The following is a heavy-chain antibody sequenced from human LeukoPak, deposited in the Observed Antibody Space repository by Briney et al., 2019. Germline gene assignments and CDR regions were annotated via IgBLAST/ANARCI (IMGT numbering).Heavy chain of an antibody. CDR2: IKQDGSEK. Sequence: HPGGSLRLSCVASGFIFRNYWMSWVRQAPGKGLEWVANIKQDGSEKYYVDSVKGRFTISRDNAKNSLYLQMNSLRAEDTAVYYCAKDHGGIAIWGQGTMVTVSS. CDR1: GFIFRNYW. CDR3: AKDHGGIAI. J-gene: IGHJ3*02. D-gene: IGHD6-13*01. V-gene: IGHV3-7*05.